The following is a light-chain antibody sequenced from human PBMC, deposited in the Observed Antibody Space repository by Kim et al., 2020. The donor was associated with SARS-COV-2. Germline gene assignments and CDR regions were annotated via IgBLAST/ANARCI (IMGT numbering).Light chain of an antibody. V-gene: IGKV3-15*01. J-gene: IGKJ4*01. Sequence: SPGETIALSCRASQSVSSNLALYQQKPGQAPRLVLYGAFTRATDIPARFSGSGSGTEFTLTISSLRSEDFAIYYCQQYNNWPLTFGGGTKVDIK. CDR2: GAF. CDR1: QSVSSN. CDR3: QQYNNWPLT.